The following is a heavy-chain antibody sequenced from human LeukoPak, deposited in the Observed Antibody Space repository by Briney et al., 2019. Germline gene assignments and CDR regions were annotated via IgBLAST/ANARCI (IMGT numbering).Heavy chain of an antibody. CDR3: ARDHVFWLQFFDI. CDR1: GGTFSSYA. D-gene: IGHD5-24*01. CDR2: ISAYNGNT. J-gene: IGHJ3*02. V-gene: IGHV1-18*01. Sequence: ASVKVSCKASGGTFSSYAISWVRQAPGQGLEWMGWISAYNGNTNYAQKLQGRVTMTTDTSTSTAYMKLRSLRSDDTAVYYCARDHVFWLQFFDIWGQGTMVTVSS.